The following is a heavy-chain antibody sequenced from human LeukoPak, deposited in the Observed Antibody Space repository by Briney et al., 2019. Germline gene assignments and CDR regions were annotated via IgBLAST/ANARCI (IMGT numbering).Heavy chain of an antibody. D-gene: IGHD2-2*01. J-gene: IGHJ3*02. Sequence: GESLKISRKGSGYSFTSYWIGWVRQMPGKGLEWMGIIYPGDSDTRYSPSFQGQVTISADKSISTAYLQWSSLKASDTAMYYCARIIVVVPAASHDAFDIWGQGTMVTVSS. CDR3: ARIIVVVPAASHDAFDI. CDR1: GYSFTSYW. V-gene: IGHV5-51*01. CDR2: IYPGDSDT.